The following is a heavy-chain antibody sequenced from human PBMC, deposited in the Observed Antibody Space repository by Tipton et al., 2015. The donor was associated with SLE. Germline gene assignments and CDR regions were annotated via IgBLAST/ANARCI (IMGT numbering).Heavy chain of an antibody. V-gene: IGHV5-51*01. J-gene: IGHJ2*01. CDR2: IYPGDSTT. CDR3: ARRGWAARPHWFFDL. D-gene: IGHD6-6*01. Sequence: QLVQSGAEVKEPGESLRISCQASGYTFSNHYIGWVRQMPGKGLEWIGIIYPGDSTTKYSPAFQGQVTISVDESVSTAYLLWSSLKASDTAIYYCARRGWAARPHWFFDLWGRGTLVTV. CDR1: GYTFSNHY.